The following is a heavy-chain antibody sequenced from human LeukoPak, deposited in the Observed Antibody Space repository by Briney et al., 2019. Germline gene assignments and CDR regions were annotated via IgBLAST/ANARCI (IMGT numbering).Heavy chain of an antibody. J-gene: IGHJ3*02. V-gene: IGHV3-23*01. CDR3: ARGGSYAPPAFDI. CDR2: ISGSGVST. Sequence: GGSLRLSCAASGFTFSSYAMSWVRQAPGKGLEWVSAISGSGVSTYYADSVKGRFTISRDNSKNSLYLQMNSLRAEDTAVYYCARGGSYAPPAFDIWGQGTMVTVSS. D-gene: IGHD1-26*01. CDR1: GFTFSSYA.